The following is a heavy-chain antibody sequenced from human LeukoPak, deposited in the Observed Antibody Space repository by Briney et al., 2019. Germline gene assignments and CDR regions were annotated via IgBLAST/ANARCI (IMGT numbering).Heavy chain of an antibody. J-gene: IGHJ6*02. V-gene: IGHV3-30-3*01. CDR2: IFHDGSSK. CDR3: ARDVGNSNYYFYYGMDV. Sequence: GGSLRLSCAASGFTFSSYAMHWVRQAPGKGLEWVSVIFHDGSSKSYADSVEGRFTISRDNTKNTLYLQLNSLRTEDTAVYYCARDVGNSNYYFYYGMDVWGQGTTVTVSS. D-gene: IGHD2/OR15-2a*01. CDR1: GFTFSSYA.